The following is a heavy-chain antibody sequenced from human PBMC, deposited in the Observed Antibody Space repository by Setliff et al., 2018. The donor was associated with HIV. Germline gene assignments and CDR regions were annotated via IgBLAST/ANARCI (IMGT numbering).Heavy chain of an antibody. J-gene: IGHJ4*02. V-gene: IGHV1-69*10. CDR2: IIPILGIA. D-gene: IGHD1-26*01. CDR3: ARVLGYFDY. CDR1: GYTFTTYG. Sequence: ASVKVSCKASGYTFTTYGLHWVRQAPGQGLEWMGGIIPILGIANYAQKFQGRVTITADESTSTAYMELSSLRSEDTAVYYCARVLGYFDYWGQGTLVTVSS.